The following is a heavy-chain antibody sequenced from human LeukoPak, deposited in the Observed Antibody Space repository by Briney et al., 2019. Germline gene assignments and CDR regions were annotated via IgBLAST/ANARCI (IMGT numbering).Heavy chain of an antibody. CDR2: ISSSGSTI. J-gene: IGHJ4*02. CDR1: GFTFSSYA. Sequence: GGSLRLSCAASGFTFSSYAMNWVRRAPGKGLEWVSYISSSGSTIYYADSVKGRFTISRDNAKNSLYLQMNSLRAEDTAVYYCARYYSSGYYSNYWGQGTLVTVSS. D-gene: IGHD3-22*01. V-gene: IGHV3-48*04. CDR3: ARYYSSGYYSNY.